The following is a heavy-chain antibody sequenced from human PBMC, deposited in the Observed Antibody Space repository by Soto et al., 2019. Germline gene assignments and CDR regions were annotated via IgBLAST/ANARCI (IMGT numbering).Heavy chain of an antibody. CDR1: GFTFSDYY. V-gene: IGHV3-11*01. Sequence: QVQLVESGGGLVKPGGSLRLACAASGFTFSDYYMSWIRQAPGKGLEWVSYISSSGSTIYYADSVKRRFTISRDNAKNSLYLQTNSLRAEDTAVYYCAAKYTAMPNVAFDISGQGTMVTVSS. CDR3: AAKYTAMPNVAFDI. CDR2: ISSSGSTI. D-gene: IGHD5-18*01. J-gene: IGHJ3*02.